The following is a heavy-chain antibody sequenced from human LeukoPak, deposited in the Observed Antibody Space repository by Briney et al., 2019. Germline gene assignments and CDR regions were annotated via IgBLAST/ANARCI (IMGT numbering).Heavy chain of an antibody. Sequence: PSETLSLTCTVSGLSISSYYWSWLRQPPGKGLEWIGYIYYSGSTNYNPSLKSRVTISVDTSKNQFSLKLSSVTAADTAVYYCARDQNGGMDVWGQGTTVTVSS. D-gene: IGHD1-1*01. CDR2: IYYSGST. CDR1: GLSISSYY. CDR3: ARDQNGGMDV. V-gene: IGHV4-59*01. J-gene: IGHJ6*02.